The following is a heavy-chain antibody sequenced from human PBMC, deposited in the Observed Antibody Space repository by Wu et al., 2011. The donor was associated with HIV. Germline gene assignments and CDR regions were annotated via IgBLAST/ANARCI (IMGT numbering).Heavy chain of an antibody. V-gene: IGHV1-2*02. CDR2: INANSGDT. CDR1: GDTFSSYA. J-gene: IGHJ4*02. D-gene: IGHD2-21*01. Sequence: QVQLVQSGAEVKKPGSSVKVSCKASGDTFSSYAISWVRQAPGQGLEWMGWINANSGDTKYAQKFQGRVTMTGDTSISTAYMELTSLRSDDTAVYYCARPDCGGPCYPGDYWGQGTPVTVSS. CDR3: ARPDCGGPCYPGDY.